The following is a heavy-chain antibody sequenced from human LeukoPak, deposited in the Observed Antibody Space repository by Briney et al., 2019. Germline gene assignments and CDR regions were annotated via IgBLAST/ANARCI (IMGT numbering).Heavy chain of an antibody. Sequence: GGSLRLSCAASGFTFSDYYMSWIRQAPGKGLEWVSTFSGSGGRTYYADSVKGRFTISRDNSKNTLYLQMNSLRAEDTAVYYCAKNGHGSGSYYPRTKSYFDYWGQGTLVTVSS. D-gene: IGHD3-10*01. CDR1: GFTFSDYY. CDR3: AKNGHGSGSYYPRTKSYFDY. V-gene: IGHV3-23*01. J-gene: IGHJ4*02. CDR2: FSGSGGRT.